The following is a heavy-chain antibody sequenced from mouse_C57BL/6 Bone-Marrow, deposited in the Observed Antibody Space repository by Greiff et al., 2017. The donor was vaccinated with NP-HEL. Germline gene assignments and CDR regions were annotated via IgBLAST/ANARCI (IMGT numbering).Heavy chain of an antibody. CDR1: GFTFSNYW. CDR3: TGLYYYGSSYVENWYFDV. J-gene: IGHJ1*03. V-gene: IGHV6-3*01. D-gene: IGHD1-1*01. Sequence: EVKLEESGGGLVQPGGSMKLSCVASGFTFSNYWMNWVRQSPEKGLEWVAQIRLKSDNYATHYAESVKGRFTISRDDSKSSVYLQMNNLRAEDTGIYYCTGLYYYGSSYVENWYFDVWGTGTTVTVSS. CDR2: IRLKSDNYAT.